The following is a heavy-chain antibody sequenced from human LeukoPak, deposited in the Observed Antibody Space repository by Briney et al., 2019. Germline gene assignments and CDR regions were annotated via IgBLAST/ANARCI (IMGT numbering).Heavy chain of an antibody. Sequence: GGSLRLSCAASGFTFSSYAMSWVRQAPVKGLEWVSAISGSGGSTYYADSVKGRFTISRDNSKNTLYLQMNSLRAEDTAVYYCANPSGSYYPFDYWGQGTLVTVSS. D-gene: IGHD1-26*01. CDR2: ISGSGGST. J-gene: IGHJ4*02. CDR1: GFTFSSYA. CDR3: ANPSGSYYPFDY. V-gene: IGHV3-23*01.